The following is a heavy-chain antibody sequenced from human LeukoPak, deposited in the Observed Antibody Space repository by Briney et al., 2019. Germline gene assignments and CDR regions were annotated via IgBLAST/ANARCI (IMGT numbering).Heavy chain of an antibody. D-gene: IGHD2-21*02. CDR3: ARDTVVTVDQAVYYFDY. V-gene: IGHV1-46*01. Sequence: ASVKVSCKASGYTFTSYYMHWVRQAPGQGLEWMGIINPSGGSTNYAQKFQGRVTMTRDMSTSTVYMELSSLRSEDTAVYYCARDTVVTVDQAVYYFDYWGQGTLVTVSS. CDR2: INPSGGST. CDR1: GYTFTSYY. J-gene: IGHJ4*02.